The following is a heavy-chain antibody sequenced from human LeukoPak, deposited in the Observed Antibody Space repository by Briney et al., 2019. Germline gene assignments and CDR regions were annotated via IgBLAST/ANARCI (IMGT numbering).Heavy chain of an antibody. J-gene: IGHJ4*02. CDR3: AKDQAGYNFWSDS. V-gene: IGHV3-9*01. D-gene: IGHD3-3*01. Sequence: PGRSLRLSCAASGFTFDDYAMHWVRQAPGKGLEWVSGISWNSGSIGYADSVKGRFTISRDNSKNTLYLQMNSLRADDTAVYYCAKDQAGYNFWSDSWGQGTLVTVSS. CDR2: ISWNSGSI. CDR1: GFTFDDYA.